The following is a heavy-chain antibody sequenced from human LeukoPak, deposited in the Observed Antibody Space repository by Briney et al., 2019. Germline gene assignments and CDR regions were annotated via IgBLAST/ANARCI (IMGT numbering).Heavy chain of an antibody. Sequence: PGESLRLSCAASGFTFSSYAMSWVRQAPGKGLEWVSAISGSGGSTYYADSVKGRFTISRDNSKNTLYLQMNSLRAEDTAVYYCAKRGYSGYDSWDKFDYWGQGTLVTVSS. CDR1: GFTFSSYA. J-gene: IGHJ4*02. V-gene: IGHV3-23*01. CDR3: AKRGYSGYDSWDKFDY. D-gene: IGHD5-12*01. CDR2: ISGSGGST.